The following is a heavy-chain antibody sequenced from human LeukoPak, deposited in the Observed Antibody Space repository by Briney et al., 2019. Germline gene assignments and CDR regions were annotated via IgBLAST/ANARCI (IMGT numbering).Heavy chain of an antibody. J-gene: IGHJ5*02. CDR3: ARASFRSGSTGDNWFDP. Sequence: SETLSLTCAVSGGSISSGGYSWSWIRQPPGKGLEWIGYIYHSGSTYYNPSLKSRVTISVDRSKNQFSLKLSSVTAADTAVYYCARASFRSGSTGDNWFDPWGQGTLVTVSS. CDR1: GGSISSGGYS. CDR2: IYHSGST. V-gene: IGHV4-30-2*01. D-gene: IGHD1-26*01.